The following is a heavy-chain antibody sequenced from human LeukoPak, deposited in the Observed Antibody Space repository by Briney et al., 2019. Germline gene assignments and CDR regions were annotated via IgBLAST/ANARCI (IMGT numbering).Heavy chain of an antibody. Sequence: GGSLRLSCAASGFSFSSYGMHWVRQAPGKGLERVAVIWYGGSNKYYADSVKGRFTISRDNSKNTLYLQMNSLRAEDTAVYYCAKELQFASGMDYWGQGTLVTVSS. J-gene: IGHJ4*02. CDR2: IWYGGSNK. V-gene: IGHV3-30*02. CDR3: AKELQFASGMDY. CDR1: GFSFSSYG. D-gene: IGHD4-11*01.